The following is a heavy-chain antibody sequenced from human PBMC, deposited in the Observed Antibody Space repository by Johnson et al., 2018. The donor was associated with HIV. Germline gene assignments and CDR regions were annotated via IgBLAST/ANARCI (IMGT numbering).Heavy chain of an antibody. J-gene: IGHJ3*01. CDR3: AKGMGLSIGELSDAFHF. V-gene: IGHV3-66*02. D-gene: IGHD3-10*01. CDR1: GFTVSSNY. CDR2: IYSGDTT. Sequence: MLLVESGGGLVQPGGSLRLSCAASGFTVSSNYMSWVRQAPGKGLEWVSVIYSGDTTYYAASVKGRFTISRDNSKNTLNLQMNSLRPEDTAVYYCAKGMGLSIGELSDAFHFWGLGTVVTVSS.